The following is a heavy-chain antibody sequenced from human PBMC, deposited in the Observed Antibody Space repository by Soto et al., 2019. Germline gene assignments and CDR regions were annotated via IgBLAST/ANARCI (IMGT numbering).Heavy chain of an antibody. V-gene: IGHV4-4*02. Sequence: QVQLQESGPGLVKPSGTLSLTCAVSGGSISSSNWWSWVRQPPGKGLKWIGEIYHSGSTNYNPSLKSRVTISVDKSKNQFSLKLSSVTAADTAVYYCARIGVGATLGRAVGYWGQGTLVTVSS. CDR1: GGSISSSNW. CDR2: IYHSGST. CDR3: ARIGVGATLGRAVGY. D-gene: IGHD1-26*01. J-gene: IGHJ4*02.